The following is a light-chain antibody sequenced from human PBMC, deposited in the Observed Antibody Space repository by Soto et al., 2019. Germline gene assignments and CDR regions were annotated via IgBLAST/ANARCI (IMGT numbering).Light chain of an antibody. Sequence: QSALTQPASVSGSPGHSITISCTGTISDVGSYNLVSWYQQHPGKAPKLMIYEGSKRPSGVSNRFSGSKSGNTASLTISGLQAEDEADYYCCSYAGSRVVFGEATKRTVL. V-gene: IGLV2-23*01. J-gene: IGLJ2*01. CDR3: CSYAGSRVV. CDR2: EGS. CDR1: ISDVGSYNL.